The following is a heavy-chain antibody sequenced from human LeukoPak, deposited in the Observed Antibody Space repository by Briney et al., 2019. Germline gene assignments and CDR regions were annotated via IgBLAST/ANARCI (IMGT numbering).Heavy chain of an antibody. CDR1: GYTFTSHG. Sequence: ASVKVSCKASGYTFTSHGISWVRQAPGQGLEWMGWISTYNGNTNYAQKFQGRVTMTRDTSISTAYMELSRLRSDDTAVYYCARDPGVYSSGWYPSRGFDYWGQGTLVTVSS. CDR3: ARDPGVYSSGWYPSRGFDY. CDR2: ISTYNGNT. D-gene: IGHD6-19*01. J-gene: IGHJ4*02. V-gene: IGHV1-18*01.